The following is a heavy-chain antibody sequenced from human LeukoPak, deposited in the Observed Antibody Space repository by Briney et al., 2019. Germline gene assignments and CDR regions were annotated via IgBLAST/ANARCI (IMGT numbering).Heavy chain of an antibody. CDR2: ISSSSSYI. CDR3: ATYTAMTGTYFDY. CDR1: GFTFSSYS. J-gene: IGHJ4*02. D-gene: IGHD5-18*01. V-gene: IGHV3-21*01. Sequence: PGGSLRLSCAASGFTFSSYSMNWVRQAPGKGLEWVSSISSSSSYIYYADSVKGRFTISRDNAKNSLYLQMNSLRAEDTAVYYCATYTAMTGTYFDYWGQGTLVTVSS.